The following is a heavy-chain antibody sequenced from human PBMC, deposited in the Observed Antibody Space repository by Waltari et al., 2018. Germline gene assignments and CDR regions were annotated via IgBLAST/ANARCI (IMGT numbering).Heavy chain of an antibody. Sequence: QVQLVQSGAEVKKPGSSVKVSCKASGGTFSSYAISWVRQAPGQGLEWLGGISPIFGTANYAQKCQGRVTITADESTNTAYMELSSLRSEDTAVYYCAREATNSSSWGYWGQGTLVTVSS. D-gene: IGHD6-13*01. J-gene: IGHJ4*02. CDR3: AREATNSSSWGY. V-gene: IGHV1-69*01. CDR2: ISPIFGTA. CDR1: GGTFSSYA.